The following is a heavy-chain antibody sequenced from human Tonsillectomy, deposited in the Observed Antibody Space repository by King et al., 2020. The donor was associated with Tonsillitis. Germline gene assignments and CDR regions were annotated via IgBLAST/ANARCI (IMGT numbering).Heavy chain of an antibody. V-gene: IGHV4-39*01. D-gene: IGHD5-18*01. CDR2: IYYSGST. CDR3: ARGSNAMVDDDAFDI. Sequence: QLQLQESGPGLVKPSETLSLTCTVSGGSISSSSYYWGWIRQPPGKGLEWIGSIYYSGSTYYNPSLKSRVTISVDTSKNQFSLKLSSVTAADTAVYYCARGSNAMVDDDAFDIWGQGTMVTVSS. CDR1: GGSISSSSYY. J-gene: IGHJ3*02.